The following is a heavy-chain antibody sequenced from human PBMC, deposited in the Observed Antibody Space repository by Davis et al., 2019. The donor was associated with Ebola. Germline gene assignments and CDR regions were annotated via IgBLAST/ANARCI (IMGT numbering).Heavy chain of an antibody. CDR2: ISSSSSYT. CDR3: ARDSSRGDYVRY. D-gene: IGHD4-17*01. V-gene: IGHV3-11*06. Sequence: PGGSLRLSCAASGFTFSDYYMSWIRQAPGKGLEWVSYISSSSSYTNYADSVKGRFTISRDNAKNSLYLQMNSLRAEDTAVYYCARDSSRGDYVRYWGQGTRVTVSS. CDR1: GFTFSDYY. J-gene: IGHJ4*02.